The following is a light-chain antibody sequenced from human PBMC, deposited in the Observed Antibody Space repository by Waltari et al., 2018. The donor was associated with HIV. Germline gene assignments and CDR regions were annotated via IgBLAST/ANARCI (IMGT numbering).Light chain of an antibody. V-gene: IGLV2-23*02. CDR2: EVS. Sequence: QSALTQPASVSGSPGQSITISCTGTNSDVGSYNLVSWYQQHPGKAPKPMMYEVSKPAPGFSIRLSVPMSGNTAVLTISGIQAEVEADYYYCSYAGRNTFVVGTGTKVTVL. CDR1: NSDVGSYNL. J-gene: IGLJ1*01. CDR3: CSYAGRNTFV.